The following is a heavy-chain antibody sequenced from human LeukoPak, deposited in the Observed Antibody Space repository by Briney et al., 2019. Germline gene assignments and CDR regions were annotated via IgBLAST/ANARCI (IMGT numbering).Heavy chain of an antibody. Sequence: GGSLRLSCAASGFTFSSSWMAWVRQAPGKGLEWVGNIKEDGTAKNYVVSVRGRFTISRDNSKNTLYLQMNSLRAEDTAVYYCAKQIRVEMATIGDYWGQGTLVTVSS. CDR2: IKEDGTAK. J-gene: IGHJ4*02. V-gene: IGHV3-7*03. CDR1: GFTFSSSW. CDR3: AKQIRVEMATIGDY. D-gene: IGHD5-24*01.